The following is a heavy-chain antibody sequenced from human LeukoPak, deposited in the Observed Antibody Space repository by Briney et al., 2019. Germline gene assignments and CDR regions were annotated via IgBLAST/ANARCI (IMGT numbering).Heavy chain of an antibody. CDR2: INQYGSEK. J-gene: IGHJ4*02. Sequence: PGGSLRLSCAASGFTFNNYWMSWVRQAPGKGLEWVANINQYGSEKYYVDSVKGRFTISRDNAKNSLYLQMNSLRAEDTAVYYCAKDYFGGGYWGQGTLVTVSS. D-gene: IGHD3-3*01. CDR1: GFTFNNYW. CDR3: AKDYFGGGY. V-gene: IGHV3-7*01.